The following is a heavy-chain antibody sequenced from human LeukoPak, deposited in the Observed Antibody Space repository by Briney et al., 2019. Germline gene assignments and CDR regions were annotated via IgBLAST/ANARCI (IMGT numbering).Heavy chain of an antibody. V-gene: IGHV3-23*01. J-gene: IGHJ4*02. D-gene: IGHD7-27*01. CDR1: GFTFSSYA. CDR3: AKTRRTGDGIRYFDY. CDR2: ISGSGGST. Sequence: PGGSLRLSCAASGFTFSSYAMSWVRQAPGKGLEWVSAISGSGGSTYYADSVKGRFTISRGNSKNTLYLQMNSLRAEDTAVYYCAKTRRTGDGIRYFDYWGQGTLVTASS.